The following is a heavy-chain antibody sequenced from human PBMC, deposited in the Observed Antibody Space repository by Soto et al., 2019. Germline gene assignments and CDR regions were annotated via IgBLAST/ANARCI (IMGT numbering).Heavy chain of an antibody. Sequence: PSETLSLTCAVYGGSFSGYYWSWIRQPPGKGLEWIGEINHSGSTNYNPSLKSRVTISVDTSKNQFSLKLSSVTAADTAVYYCARRRYRNSSGWFLLDPTGGFDYWGQGTLVTVSS. V-gene: IGHV4-34*01. D-gene: IGHD6-19*01. J-gene: IGHJ4*02. CDR3: ARRRYRNSSGWFLLDPTGGFDY. CDR2: INHSGST. CDR1: GGSFSGYY.